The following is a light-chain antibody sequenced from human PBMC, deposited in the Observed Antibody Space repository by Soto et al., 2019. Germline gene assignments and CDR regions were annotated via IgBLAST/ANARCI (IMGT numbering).Light chain of an antibody. Sequence: QSALTQPASVSGSPGQSITISCTGTSSDVGGYNYVSWYQQHPGKAPKLIIYEVTKRPSEVPDRFSGSKSGNTASLTVSGLQAEDEADYFCCSHAGDNTYVFGTGTKLTVL. J-gene: IGLJ1*01. CDR3: CSHAGDNTYV. CDR1: SSDVGGYNY. CDR2: EVT. V-gene: IGLV2-8*01.